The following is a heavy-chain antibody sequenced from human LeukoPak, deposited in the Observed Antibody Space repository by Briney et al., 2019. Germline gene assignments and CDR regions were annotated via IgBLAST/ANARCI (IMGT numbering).Heavy chain of an antibody. V-gene: IGHV3-48*03. CDR3: ARVLSSWYKNWFDP. Sequence: GGSLRLSCAASGFTFSSYEMNWVRQAPGKGLEWVSYISSSGSTMYYADSVKGRFTISRDNAKNSLYLQMNSLRAEDTAVYYCARVLSSWYKNWFDPWGQGTLVTVSS. D-gene: IGHD6-13*01. CDR2: ISSSGSTM. CDR1: GFTFSSYE. J-gene: IGHJ5*02.